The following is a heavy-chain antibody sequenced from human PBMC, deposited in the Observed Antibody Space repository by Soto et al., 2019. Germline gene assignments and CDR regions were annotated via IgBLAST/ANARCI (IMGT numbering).Heavy chain of an antibody. J-gene: IGHJ5*02. Sequence: QVQLVQSGAEVKKPGSSVKVSCKASGGTFSSYAISWVRQAPGQGLEWMGGIIPIFGTANYAQKFQGRVTITADESTSTAYMELSSLRSEDTAVYYCAREGMQGFGELYRWFDPWGQGTLVTVSS. D-gene: IGHD3-10*01. V-gene: IGHV1-69*01. CDR1: GGTFSSYA. CDR2: IIPIFGTA. CDR3: AREGMQGFGELYRWFDP.